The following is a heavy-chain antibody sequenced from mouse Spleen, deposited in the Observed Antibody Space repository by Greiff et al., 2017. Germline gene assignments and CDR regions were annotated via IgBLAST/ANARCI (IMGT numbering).Heavy chain of an antibody. CDR1: GYTFSSYW. V-gene: IGHV1-9*01. Sequence: VQLQQSGAELMKPGAQVKISSKATGYTFSSYWIEWVKQRPGHGLEWIGEFLPGSGSTNYNEKFKGKATFTADTSSNTAYMQLSSLTSEDSAVYYCARGDYGNYFDYWGQGTTLTVSS. CDR3: ARGDYGNYFDY. D-gene: IGHD2-1*01. J-gene: IGHJ2*01. CDR2: FLPGSGST.